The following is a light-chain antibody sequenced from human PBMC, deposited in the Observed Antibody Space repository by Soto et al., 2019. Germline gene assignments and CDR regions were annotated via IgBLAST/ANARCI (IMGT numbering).Light chain of an antibody. V-gene: IGKV3-20*01. Sequence: ENVLTQAPANLSLSPGERATLSCRASQSVSSSYLAWYQQKPGQAPRLLIYGASSRATGILDRFSGSGSGTDFTLTISRLEPEDFAVYYCQQYGSSPRTFGQGTKVDIK. J-gene: IGKJ1*01. CDR1: QSVSSSY. CDR3: QQYGSSPRT. CDR2: GAS.